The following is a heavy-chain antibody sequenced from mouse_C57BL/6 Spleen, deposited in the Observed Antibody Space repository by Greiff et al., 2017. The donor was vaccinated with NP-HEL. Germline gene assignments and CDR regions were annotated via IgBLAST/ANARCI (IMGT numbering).Heavy chain of an antibody. D-gene: IGHD1-1*01. CDR3: ASYYYGPFDY. V-gene: IGHV1-69*01. CDR2: IDPSDSYT. Sequence: QVQLQQPGAELVMPGASVKLSCKASGYTFTSYWMHWVKQRPGQGLEWIGEIDPSDSYTNYNQKFKGKSTLTVDKSSSTAYMQLSSLTSEDSAVYYCASYYYGPFDYWGQGTTLTVSS. CDR1: GYTFTSYW. J-gene: IGHJ2*01.